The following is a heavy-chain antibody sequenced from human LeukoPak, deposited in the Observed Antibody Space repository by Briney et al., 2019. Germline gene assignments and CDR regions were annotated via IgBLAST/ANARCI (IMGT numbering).Heavy chain of an antibody. V-gene: IGHV1-69*04. Sequence: SVKVSRKASGGTFTSYAISWVRQAPGQGLEWMGRIIPILGIANYAQKFQGRVTITADKSTSTAYMELSSLRSEDTAVYYCAREAARSGWYDYWGQGTLVTVSS. CDR1: GGTFTSYA. J-gene: IGHJ4*02. CDR3: AREAARSGWYDY. D-gene: IGHD6-19*01. CDR2: IIPILGIA.